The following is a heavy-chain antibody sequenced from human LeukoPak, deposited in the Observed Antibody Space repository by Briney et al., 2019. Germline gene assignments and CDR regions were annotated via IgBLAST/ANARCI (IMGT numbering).Heavy chain of an antibody. CDR1: GVSISRGGYD. V-gene: IGHV4-30-4*07. J-gene: IGHJ5*02. Sequence: SETLSLTCAVSGVSISRGGYDWNWIRQPPGKGLEWIAYIYHSGTTYYNPSLKSRATISVDTSKNQFSLKLSSVTAADTAVYYCVRGRYSSGWYRDKNWFDPWGQGTPVTVSS. D-gene: IGHD6-19*01. CDR3: VRGRYSSGWYRDKNWFDP. CDR2: IYHSGTT.